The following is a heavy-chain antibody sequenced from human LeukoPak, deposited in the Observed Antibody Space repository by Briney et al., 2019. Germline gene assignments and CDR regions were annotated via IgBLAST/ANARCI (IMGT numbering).Heavy chain of an antibody. CDR3: ARDQCYYDSSGYFCHGDMDV. CDR1: GYTFTSYY. CDR2: INPSGGST. Sequence: ASVKVSCKASGYTFTSYYMHWVRQAPGQGLEWMGIINPSGGSTSYAQKFQGRVTMTRDTSTSTVYMELSSLRPEDTAVYYCARDQCYYDSSGYFCHGDMDVWGQGTTVTVSS. J-gene: IGHJ6*02. D-gene: IGHD3-22*01. V-gene: IGHV1-46*01.